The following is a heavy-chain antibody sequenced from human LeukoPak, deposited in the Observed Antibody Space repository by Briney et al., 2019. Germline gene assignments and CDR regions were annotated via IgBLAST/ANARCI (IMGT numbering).Heavy chain of an antibody. CDR1: GASISSGDYY. V-gene: IGHV4-30-4*08. CDR2: IYYSGST. Sequence: PSQTLSLTCTVSGASISSGDYYWSWLRQPPGKGLEWIGYIYYSGSTYYNPSLKSRVTISVDTSKNQFSLKLSSVTAADTAVYYCARSGYYDSSGYYYDYWGQGTLVTVSS. J-gene: IGHJ4*02. CDR3: ARSGYYDSSGYYYDY. D-gene: IGHD3-22*01.